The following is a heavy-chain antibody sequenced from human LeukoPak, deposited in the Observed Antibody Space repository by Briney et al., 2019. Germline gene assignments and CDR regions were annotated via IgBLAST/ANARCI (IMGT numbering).Heavy chain of an antibody. CDR3: ARADYDFWSGYYTADYYYYYYMDV. J-gene: IGHJ6*03. D-gene: IGHD3-3*01. CDR2: ISSSSSYI. CDR1: GFTFSSYS. Sequence: GGSLRLSCAASGFTFSSYSMNWVRQAPGKGLEWVSSISSSSSYIYYADSVKGRFTISRDNAKNSLYLQMNSLRAEDTAVYYCARADYDFWSGYYTADYYYYYYMDVWGKGTTVTVS. V-gene: IGHV3-21*01.